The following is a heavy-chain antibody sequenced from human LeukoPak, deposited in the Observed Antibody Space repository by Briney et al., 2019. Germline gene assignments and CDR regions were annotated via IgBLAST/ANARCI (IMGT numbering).Heavy chain of an antibody. Sequence: SETLSLTCTVSGGSISSYYWSWIRQLPGKGLEWIGYIYYSGSTNYNPSLKSRVTISVDMSKNQFSLKLSSVTAADTAVYYCARLSPGYYFDYWGQGTLVTVSS. V-gene: IGHV4-59*08. CDR1: GGSISSYY. D-gene: IGHD1-14*01. CDR2: IYYSGST. CDR3: ARLSPGYYFDY. J-gene: IGHJ4*02.